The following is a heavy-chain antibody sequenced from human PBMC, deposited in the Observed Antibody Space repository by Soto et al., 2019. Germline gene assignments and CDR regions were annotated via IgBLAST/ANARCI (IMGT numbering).Heavy chain of an antibody. CDR3: ASFCSGGNCYSSIYFDY. V-gene: IGHV4-39*01. J-gene: IGHJ4*02. CDR1: GDSISSHRYY. D-gene: IGHD2-15*01. Sequence: QLQLLESGPRLVKPSETLSLTCTVSGDSISSHRYYWGWIRQPPGRGLEWIGSIYYSGRTCHSPSLKGRVTVSLDTSKNQFSLRLSSVTAADTAIYFCASFCSGGNCYSSIYFDYWGQGTLVTVSS. CDR2: IYYSGRT.